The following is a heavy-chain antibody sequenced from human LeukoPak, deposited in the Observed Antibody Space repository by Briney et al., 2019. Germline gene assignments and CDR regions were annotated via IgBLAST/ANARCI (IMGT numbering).Heavy chain of an antibody. J-gene: IGHJ4*02. D-gene: IGHD1-26*01. Sequence: GGSLRLSCAASGFTFSSYAMSWVRQAPGKGLEWVSAISGSGGSTYYADSVKGRFTISRDNSKNTLYLQMNSLRAEDTAVYYCAKDGGGIVAATTWVDYWGQGTLVTVSS. CDR3: AKDGGGIVAATTWVDY. CDR2: ISGSGGST. V-gene: IGHV3-23*01. CDR1: GFTFSSYA.